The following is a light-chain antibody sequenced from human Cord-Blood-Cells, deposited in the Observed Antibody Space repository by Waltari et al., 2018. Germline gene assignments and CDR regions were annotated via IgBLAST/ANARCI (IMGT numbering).Light chain of an antibody. CDR3: QQYNNWPLT. CDR2: CAS. V-gene: IGKV3-15*01. CDR1: QSVSSN. J-gene: IGKJ4*01. Sequence: EIVMTHSPATLSVSPVERATLSCRASQSVSSNLAWYQQKPGQAPRLLIYCASTRPTGIPARFSGSGSGTEFTLTISSLQSEDFAVYYCQQYNNWPLTFGGGTKVEI.